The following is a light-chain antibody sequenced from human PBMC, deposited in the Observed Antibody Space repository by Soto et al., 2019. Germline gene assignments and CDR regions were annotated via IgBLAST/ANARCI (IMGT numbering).Light chain of an antibody. CDR2: GAS. J-gene: IGKJ1*01. CDR3: QHYNNWPRT. CDR1: QSVSSN. Sequence: EIVMTQSPATLSVSPGERATLSCRASQSVSSNLAWYQQKPGQAPRLLIYGASPRATGIPARFSGSGSGTEFTLTISSLQSEDFAVYYFQHYNNWPRTFGQGTKVEIK. V-gene: IGKV3-15*01.